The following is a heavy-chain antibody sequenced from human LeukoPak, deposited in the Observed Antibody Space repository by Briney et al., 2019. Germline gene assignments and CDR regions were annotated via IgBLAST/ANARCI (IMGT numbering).Heavy chain of an antibody. Sequence: GGSLRLSCAASGFTFSSYAMHWVRQAPGKGLEWVAVISYDGSNKYYADSVKGRFTISRDNSKNTLYLQMNSLRAEDTAVYYCARGLWGSGLYYYYYYMDVWGKGTTVTISS. V-gene: IGHV3-30*14. J-gene: IGHJ6*03. CDR2: ISYDGSNK. D-gene: IGHD3-10*01. CDR3: ARGLWGSGLYYYYYYMDV. CDR1: GFTFSSYA.